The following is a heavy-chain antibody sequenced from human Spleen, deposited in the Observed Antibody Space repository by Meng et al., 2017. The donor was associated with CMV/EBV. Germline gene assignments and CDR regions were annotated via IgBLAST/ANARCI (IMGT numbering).Heavy chain of an antibody. CDR1: GGSISSYY. Sequence: SETLSLTCTVSGGSISSYYWSWIRQPPGKGLEWIGYIYYSGSTNYNPSLKSRVTISVDTSKNQFSLKLSSVTAADTALYYCARVYYDSSGYYSDHYYGMDVWGQGTTVTVSS. J-gene: IGHJ6*02. V-gene: IGHV4-59*01. CDR2: IYYSGST. CDR3: ARVYYDSSGYYSDHYYGMDV. D-gene: IGHD3-22*01.